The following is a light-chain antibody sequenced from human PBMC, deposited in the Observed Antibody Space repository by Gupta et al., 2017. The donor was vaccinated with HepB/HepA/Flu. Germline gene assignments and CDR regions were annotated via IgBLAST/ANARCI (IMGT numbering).Light chain of an antibody. J-gene: IGKJ1*01. CDR2: AAS. CDR3: QQNYITPKT. Sequence: DNQMMQPPSSLSTSVVDNVIITSRASQSISTYINWFQQKPGKAPNLLIYAASSLQSGVPSRFSGSGSGADFTLTISRLQPEDFATYYCQQNYITPKTFGQGTKVEIK. V-gene: IGKV1-39*01. CDR1: QSISTY.